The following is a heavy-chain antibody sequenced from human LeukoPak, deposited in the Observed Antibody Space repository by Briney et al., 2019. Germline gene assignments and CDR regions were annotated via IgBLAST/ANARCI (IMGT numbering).Heavy chain of an antibody. CDR3: ANLYYDILTGYYQGGYFDY. CDR1: GFTFSSYG. CDR2: IRYDGSNK. D-gene: IGHD3-9*01. J-gene: IGHJ4*02. Sequence: GGSLRLSCAASGFTFSSYGMHWVRQAPGKGLEWVAFIRYDGSNKYYADSVKGRFTISRDNSKNTLYLQMNSLRAEDTAVYYCANLYYDILTGYYQGGYFDYWGQGTLVTVSS. V-gene: IGHV3-30*02.